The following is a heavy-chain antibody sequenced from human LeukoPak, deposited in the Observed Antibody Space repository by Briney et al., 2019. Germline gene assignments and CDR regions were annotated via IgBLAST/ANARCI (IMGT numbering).Heavy chain of an antibody. CDR1: GFTFSSYA. D-gene: IGHD3-10*01. V-gene: IGHV3-30-3*01. CDR3: ARGYSGSGRYFDY. J-gene: IGHJ4*02. Sequence: PGGSLRLSCAASGFTFSSYAMHWVRQAPGKGLEWVAVISYDGSNEYYADSVKGRFTISRDNSKNTLYLQMNSLRAEDTAVYYCARGYSGSGRYFDYWGQGTLVTVSS. CDR2: ISYDGSNE.